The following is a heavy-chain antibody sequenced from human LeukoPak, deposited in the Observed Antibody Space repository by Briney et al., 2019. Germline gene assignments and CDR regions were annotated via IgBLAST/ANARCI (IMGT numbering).Heavy chain of an antibody. CDR1: GYIFSNYG. Sequence: ASVKVSCKASGYIFSNYGITWVRQAPGHGLEWMGWISGHSGNTNYAQKFQDRATMTTDTSTSTAYMELRSLRFDDTAVYYCARGLGSGSYYGAWGQGTLVTVSS. V-gene: IGHV1-18*01. CDR3: ARGLGSGSYYGA. D-gene: IGHD3-10*01. CDR2: ISGHSGNT. J-gene: IGHJ5*02.